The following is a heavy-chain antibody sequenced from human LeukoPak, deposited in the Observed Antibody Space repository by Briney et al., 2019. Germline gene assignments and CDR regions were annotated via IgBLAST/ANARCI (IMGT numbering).Heavy chain of an antibody. V-gene: IGHV5-51*01. D-gene: IGHD2-21*01. CDR3: ARRLLPTLTNSWLGP. J-gene: IGHJ5*02. CDR2: IYPGDSDT. Sequence: GESLKISCKASGYSFTTNWIGWVRQMPGKGLEWVGLIYPGDSDTRYSPSFQGQVTISADKSITTAYLQWSSLKASDTAMYYCARRLLPTLTNSWLGPWGQGTLVTVSS. CDR1: GYSFTTNW.